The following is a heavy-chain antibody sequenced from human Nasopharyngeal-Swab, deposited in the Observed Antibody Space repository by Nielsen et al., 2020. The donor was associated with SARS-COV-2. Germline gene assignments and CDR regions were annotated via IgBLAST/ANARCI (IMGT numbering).Heavy chain of an antibody. V-gene: IGHV3-30*18. CDR2: ISYDGSNK. D-gene: IGHD2-8*01. J-gene: IGHJ4*02. Sequence: LSLTCAASGFPFSSYGMHWVRQAPGKGLEWVAVISYDGSNKYYADSVKGRFTISRDNSKNTLYLQMNSLRAEDTAVYYCAKGMLQGMDYWGQGTLVTVSS. CDR1: GFPFSSYG. CDR3: AKGMLQGMDY.